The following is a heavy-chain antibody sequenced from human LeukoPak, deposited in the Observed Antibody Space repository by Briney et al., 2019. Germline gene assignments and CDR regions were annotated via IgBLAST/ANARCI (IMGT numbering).Heavy chain of an antibody. CDR2: IKSKTDGETT. CDR1: GFSFRTYS. CDR3: ITDPGAWAPI. D-gene: IGHD1-26*01. Sequence: GGSLRLSCAASGFSFRTYSMNWVRQAPGKGLEWVGRIKSKTDGETTDYAAPVKGRFTISRDDSKNTLYLQMNRLNIGDTAVYYCITDPGAWAPIWGQGTMVTVSS. J-gene: IGHJ3*02. V-gene: IGHV3-15*01.